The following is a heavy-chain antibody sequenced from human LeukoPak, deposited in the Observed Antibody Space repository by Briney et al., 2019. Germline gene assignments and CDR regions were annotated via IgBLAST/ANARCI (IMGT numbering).Heavy chain of an antibody. J-gene: IGHJ2*01. CDR1: GYTFTSYY. CDR2: INPSGGST. CDR3: ARDSRIAARSTNWYFDL. V-gene: IGHV1-46*01. D-gene: IGHD6-6*01. Sequence: ASVKVSCKASGYTFTSYYTHWVRQAPGQGLEWMGIINPSGGSTSYAQKFQGRVTMTRDTPTSTVYMELSSLRSEDTAVYYCARDSRIAARSTNWYFDLWGRGTLVTVSS.